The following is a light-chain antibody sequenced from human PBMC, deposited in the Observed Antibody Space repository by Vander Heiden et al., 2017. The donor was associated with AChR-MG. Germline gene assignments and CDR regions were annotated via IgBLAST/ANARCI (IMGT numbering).Light chain of an antibody. J-gene: IGKJ5*01. CDR2: AAS. V-gene: IGKV1-16*02. Sequence: DIQMTQSPSSLSASVGDRVTITCRASQGIKNYLAWFQQKPGEAPKSLIFAASSLQSGVPSKFSGSGSGTDFTLTITSLQPEDFATYYCQQYLAYPITFGQGTRLEIK. CDR1: QGIKNY. CDR3: QQYLAYPIT.